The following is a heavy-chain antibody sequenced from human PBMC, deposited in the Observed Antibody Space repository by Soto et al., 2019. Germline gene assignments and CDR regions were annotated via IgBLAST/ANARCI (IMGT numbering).Heavy chain of an antibody. CDR1: GGSISSYY. V-gene: IGHV4-59*01. CDR3: ARSLTGGYYYGMDV. J-gene: IGHJ6*02. CDR2: IYYSGST. Sequence: SETLSLTCTVSGGSISSYYWSWIRQPPGKGLEWIGYIYYSGSTNYNPSLKSRVTISVDTSKNQFSLKLSSVTAADTAVYYCARSLTGGYYYGMDVWGQGTTVTVAS. D-gene: IGHD3-10*01.